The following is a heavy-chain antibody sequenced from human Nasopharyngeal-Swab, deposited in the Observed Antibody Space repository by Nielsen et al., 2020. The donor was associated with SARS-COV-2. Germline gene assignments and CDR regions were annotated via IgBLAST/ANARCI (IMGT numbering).Heavy chain of an antibody. CDR1: GFTFSSYS. V-gene: IGHV3-48*04. Sequence: GGSLRLSCAASGFTFSSYSMNWVRQAPGKGLEWVSYISSSSSTIYYADSVKGRFTISRDNAKNSLYLQMNSLRAEDTAVYYCARGRGTYQGGYSYGNRASVWAFTIWGQGTMVTVSS. CDR3: ARGRGTYQGGYSYGNRASVWAFTI. J-gene: IGHJ3*01. CDR2: ISSSSSTI. D-gene: IGHD5-18*01.